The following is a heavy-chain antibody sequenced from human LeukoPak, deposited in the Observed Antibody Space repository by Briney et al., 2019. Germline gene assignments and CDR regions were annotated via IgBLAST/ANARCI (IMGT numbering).Heavy chain of an antibody. J-gene: IGHJ4*02. Sequence: GGSLRLSCAASGFTFSSYGMHWVRQAPGKGLEWVAFIRYDGSNKYYADSVKGRFTISRDNSKNTLYLQMNSLRAEDMAVYYCAKERYYYDSSGCFDYWGQGTLVTVSS. D-gene: IGHD3-22*01. CDR2: IRYDGSNK. CDR1: GFTFSSYG. V-gene: IGHV3-30*02. CDR3: AKERYYYDSSGCFDY.